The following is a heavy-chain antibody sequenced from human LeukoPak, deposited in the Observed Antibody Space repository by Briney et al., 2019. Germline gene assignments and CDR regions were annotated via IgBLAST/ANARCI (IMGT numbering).Heavy chain of an antibody. Sequence: PGGSLRLSCAASGFPFISNYMSWVRQAPGKGLEWVSVIYSGGSTYYADSVKGRFTISRENSKNPLYLQMNSLRAEDPAVYYCARSGSSGLFDYWGQGALVTVSS. V-gene: IGHV3-53*01. CDR3: ARSGSSGLFDY. CDR2: IYSGGST. CDR1: GFPFISNY. D-gene: IGHD3-22*01. J-gene: IGHJ4*02.